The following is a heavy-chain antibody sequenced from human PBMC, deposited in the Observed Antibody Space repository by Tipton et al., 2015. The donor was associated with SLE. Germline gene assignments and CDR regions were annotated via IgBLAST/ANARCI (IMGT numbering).Heavy chain of an antibody. CDR1: GCSISSGYY. V-gene: IGHV4-38-2*02. J-gene: IGHJ5*02. Sequence: TLSLTCAVSGCSISSGYYWGWIRQPPGKGLEWIGYIYYSGSTNYNPSLKSRVTISVDTSKNQFSLKLSSVTAADTAVYYCARDRSNWFDPWGQGTLVTVSS. CDR2: IYYSGST. CDR3: ARDRSNWFDP.